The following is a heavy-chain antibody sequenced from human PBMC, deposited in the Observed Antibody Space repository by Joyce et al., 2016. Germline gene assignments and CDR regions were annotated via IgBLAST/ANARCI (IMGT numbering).Heavy chain of an antibody. CDR3: AKDRGRYGSGSYSLDY. Sequence: QVHLVESGGGVVQPGRSLTLSCKASGFAFNSYGLVWVRQAPGKGLEWVGLISHDGSYKCYGDSVKGRITVARDNPENTLYLQMNTLRLDDTALYYCAKDRGRYGSGSYSLDYWGQGALVTVSS. V-gene: IGHV3-30*18. J-gene: IGHJ4*02. CDR2: ISHDGSYK. CDR1: GFAFNSYG. D-gene: IGHD3-10*01.